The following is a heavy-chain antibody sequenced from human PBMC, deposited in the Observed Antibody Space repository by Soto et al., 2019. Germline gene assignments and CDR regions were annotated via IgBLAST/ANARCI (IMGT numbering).Heavy chain of an antibody. J-gene: IGHJ4*02. D-gene: IGHD1-1*01. Sequence: QVHLVESGGGVVQPGRSLRLSCVASGFTFSDYGLNWVRQAPGKGLEWVAIAWFDGSVDFYADSVKGRFTISRDNSKNKEYLQMSSLRDEDTAIYFCARDEANIDRRGTFDYWGQGTQVTVSS. V-gene: IGHV3-33*01. CDR3: ARDEANIDRRGTFDY. CDR1: GFTFSDYG. CDR2: AWFDGSVD.